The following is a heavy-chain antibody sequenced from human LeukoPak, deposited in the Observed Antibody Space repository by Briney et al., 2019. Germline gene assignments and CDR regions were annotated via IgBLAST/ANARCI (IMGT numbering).Heavy chain of an antibody. V-gene: IGHV1-2*02. J-gene: IGHJ3*02. Sequence: ASVKVSCKASGYTFTNYGISWVRQAPGQGLEWMGWINPNSGGTNYAQKFQGRVTMTRDTSISTAYMELSRLRSDDTAVYYCARGRYRDDAFDIWGQGTMVTVSS. CDR1: GYTFTNYG. D-gene: IGHD1-26*01. CDR2: INPNSGGT. CDR3: ARGRYRDDAFDI.